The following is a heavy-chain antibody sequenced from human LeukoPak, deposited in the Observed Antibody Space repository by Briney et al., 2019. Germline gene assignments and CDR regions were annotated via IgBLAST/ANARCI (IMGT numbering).Heavy chain of an antibody. D-gene: IGHD5-18*01. CDR3: AKERRGYSYGTPSYYYYYGMDV. CDR1: GFTFDDYA. Sequence: GGSLRLFCAASGFTFDDYAMHWVRQAPGKGLEWVSGISWNSGSIGYADSVKGRFTISRDNAKNSLYLQMNSLRAEDTALYYCAKERRGYSYGTPSYYYYYGMDVWGQRTTVTVSS. V-gene: IGHV3-9*01. CDR2: ISWNSGSI. J-gene: IGHJ6*02.